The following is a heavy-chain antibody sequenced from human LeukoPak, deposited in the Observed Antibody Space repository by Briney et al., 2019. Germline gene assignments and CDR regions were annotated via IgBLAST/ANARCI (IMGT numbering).Heavy chain of an antibody. D-gene: IGHD2-2*02. CDR1: GGSISSYY. CDR2: IYYSGST. CDR3: ARGWDFGSAAIPDYYYYYYMDV. V-gene: IGHV4-59*01. Sequence: PSETLSLTCTVSGGSISSYYWSWIRQPPGKGLEWIGYIYYSGSTNYNPSLKSRVTISVDTSKNQFSLKLSSVTAADTAVYYCARGWDFGSAAIPDYYYYYYMDVWGKGTTVTVSS. J-gene: IGHJ6*03.